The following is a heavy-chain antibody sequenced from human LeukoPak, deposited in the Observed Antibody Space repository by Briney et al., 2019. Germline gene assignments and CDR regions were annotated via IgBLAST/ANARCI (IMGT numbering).Heavy chain of an antibody. Sequence: SGTLSLTCAVSGGSISSSNWWSWVRQPPGKGLEWIGEIYHSGSTNYNPSLKSRVTISVDKSKNQFSLKLSSVTAADTAVYYCARAWFASSSWPYYFDYWGQGTLVTVSS. J-gene: IGHJ4*02. CDR3: ARAWFASSSWPYYFDY. CDR1: GGSISSSNW. CDR2: IYHSGST. D-gene: IGHD6-13*01. V-gene: IGHV4-4*02.